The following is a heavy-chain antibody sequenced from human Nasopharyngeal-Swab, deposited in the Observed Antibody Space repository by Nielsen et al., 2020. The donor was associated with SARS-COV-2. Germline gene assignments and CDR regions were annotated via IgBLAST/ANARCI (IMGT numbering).Heavy chain of an antibody. V-gene: IGHV3-11*05. Sequence: LTLLCAPSGFTFSDYYMSWILQAPGKALEWVSYISSSSSYTNYADSVKGRFTISRDNAKNSLYLQMNSLRAEDTAVYYCARVAWDIVVVVAAGAPDYWGQGTLVTVSS. D-gene: IGHD2-15*01. CDR1: GFTFSDYY. CDR2: ISSSSSYT. CDR3: ARVAWDIVVVVAAGAPDY. J-gene: IGHJ4*02.